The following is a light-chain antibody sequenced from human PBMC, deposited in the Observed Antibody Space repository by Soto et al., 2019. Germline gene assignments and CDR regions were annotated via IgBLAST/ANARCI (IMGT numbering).Light chain of an antibody. CDR3: QQTYTSPEIT. V-gene: IGKV1-17*01. CDR1: QGIRNE. Sequence: IQMTQSPSSLSSSVGDRVTITCRASQGIRNELGWYQQKPGKAPKRLIYAASSLQSGIPTRFSGSGSGTDFTLTISSLQPEDFAIYYCQQTYTSPEITFGQGTRLEI. J-gene: IGKJ5*01. CDR2: AAS.